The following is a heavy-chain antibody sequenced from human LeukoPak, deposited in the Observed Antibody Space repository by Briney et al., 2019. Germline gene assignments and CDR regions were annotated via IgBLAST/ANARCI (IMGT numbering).Heavy chain of an antibody. CDR2: MYASGST. CDR3: ARDMGVSQRYWYFDL. J-gene: IGHJ2*01. V-gene: IGHV4-4*07. D-gene: IGHD2-2*01. Sequence: PPETLSLTCSVSGGSISSYRCSWIRQPAGKGLEWIGRMYASGSTNFNPSLKSRVTMSVDTSKNQFSLNLSSVTAADTAVYYCARDMGVSQRYWYFDLWGPGTLVTVSS. CDR1: GGSISSYR.